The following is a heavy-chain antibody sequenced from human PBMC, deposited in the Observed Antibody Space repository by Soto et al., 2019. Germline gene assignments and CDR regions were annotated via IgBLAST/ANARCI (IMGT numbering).Heavy chain of an antibody. J-gene: IGHJ4*02. Sequence: EVQLVESGGGLVQPGGSLRLSCAASGFSLSSYWMSWVRQAPGKGLEWVANMNQDGSESDYVGSVKGRFTFTRDNAKNSLFLQMNSLRAGDTAVYYCAGLLASGGRRDLARRGQGTLVTVSS. V-gene: IGHV3-7*01. CDR2: MNQDGSES. D-gene: IGHD3-3*01. CDR1: GFSLSSYW. CDR3: AGLLASGGRRDLAR.